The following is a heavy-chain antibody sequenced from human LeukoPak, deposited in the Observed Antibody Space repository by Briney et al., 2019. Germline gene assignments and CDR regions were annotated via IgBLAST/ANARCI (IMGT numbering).Heavy chain of an antibody. CDR1: GFTFSSYG. CDR2: IRYDGSNK. V-gene: IGHV3-30*02. Sequence: GGSLRLSCAASGFTFSSYGMHWVRQAPGKGLEWVAFIRYDGSNKYYADSVKSRFTISRDNSKNTLYLQMNSLRAEDTAVYSCANVAVQLHLDYWGQGTLVTVSS. CDR3: ANVAVQLHLDY. J-gene: IGHJ4*02. D-gene: IGHD5-18*01.